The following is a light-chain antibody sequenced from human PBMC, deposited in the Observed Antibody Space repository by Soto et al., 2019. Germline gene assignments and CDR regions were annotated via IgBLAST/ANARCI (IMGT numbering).Light chain of an antibody. V-gene: IGKV3-15*01. J-gene: IGKJ1*01. CDR2: GAS. CDR1: QSINTN. CDR3: QHYNDRPPWT. Sequence: IVMTQSPATVSLSPGERATLSVMASQSINTNLAWFQQKPGRAPRLLIFGASTRATDIPARFSGSGSGTEFTLTISTLQSEDFAVYYCQHYNDRPPWTFGQGTKVDIK.